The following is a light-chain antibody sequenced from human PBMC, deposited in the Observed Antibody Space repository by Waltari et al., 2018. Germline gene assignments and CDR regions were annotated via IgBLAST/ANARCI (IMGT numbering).Light chain of an antibody. Sequence: EIVLTQSPGTLSLSPGERATLSCRASQSVSSSYLAWYQQKPGPAPRLLSYGASSRATGIPDRFSGSGSGTDFTLTISRLEPEDFAVYYCQQYGSFSSFGQGTRLEIK. CDR2: GAS. CDR1: QSVSSSY. CDR3: QQYGSFSS. J-gene: IGKJ5*01. V-gene: IGKV3-20*01.